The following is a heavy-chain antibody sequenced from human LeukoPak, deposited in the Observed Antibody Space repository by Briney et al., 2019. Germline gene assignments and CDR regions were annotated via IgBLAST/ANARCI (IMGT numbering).Heavy chain of an antibody. CDR1: DFDISTSG. CDR3: ATRRTVAGYYDYYYMDV. Sequence: GGSLRLSCAASDFDISTSGMSWVRQAPGQGLQWVSSIRGRGDSTYYPDSVKGRFTISRDNSKNTLYLEMNSLRAEDTAIYYCATRRTVAGYYDYYYMDVWGKGTMVTVSS. J-gene: IGHJ6*03. CDR2: IRGRGDST. D-gene: IGHD6-19*01. V-gene: IGHV3-23*01.